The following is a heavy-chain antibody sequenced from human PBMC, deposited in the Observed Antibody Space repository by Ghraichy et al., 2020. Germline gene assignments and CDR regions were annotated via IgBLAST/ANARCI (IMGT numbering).Heavy chain of an antibody. V-gene: IGHV2-5*02. CDR3: AHSQETYYYDSSCYYGN. CDR1: GFSLSTSGVG. Sequence: SGPTLVKPTQTLTLTCTFSGFSLSTSGVGVGWIRQPPGKALEWLALIYWDDDKRYSPSLKSRLTITKDTSKNQVVLTMTNMDPVDTATYYCAHSQETYYYDSSCYYGNWGQGTLVTVSS. CDR2: IYWDDDK. D-gene: IGHD3-22*01. J-gene: IGHJ4*02.